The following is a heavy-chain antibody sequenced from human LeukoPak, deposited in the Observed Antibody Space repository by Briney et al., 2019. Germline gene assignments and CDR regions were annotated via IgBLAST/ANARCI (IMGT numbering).Heavy chain of an antibody. CDR1: GFTFSSYE. D-gene: IGHD6-6*01. V-gene: IGHV3-48*03. J-gene: IGHJ6*03. CDR3: AREGYSSSSKYSYYYYYYMDV. CDR2: ISSSGSTI. Sequence: PGGSLRLSCAASGFTFSSYEMNWVRQAPGKGLEWVSYISSSGSTIYYADSVKGRFTISRDNAKNSLYLQMNSLRAEDTAVYYCAREGYSSSSKYSYYYYYYMDVWGKGTTVTVSS.